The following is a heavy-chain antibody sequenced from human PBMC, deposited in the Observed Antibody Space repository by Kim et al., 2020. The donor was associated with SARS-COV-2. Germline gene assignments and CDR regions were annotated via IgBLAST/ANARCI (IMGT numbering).Heavy chain of an antibody. V-gene: IGHV3-30*02. Sequence: KAESGKGRFTISRDNSKNRLYLEMSSLRAEDTAVYHCEKDIRFDSSGYFDLWGQGTQVTVSP. J-gene: IGHJ5*02. D-gene: IGHD3-22*01. CDR3: EKDIRFDSSGYFDL.